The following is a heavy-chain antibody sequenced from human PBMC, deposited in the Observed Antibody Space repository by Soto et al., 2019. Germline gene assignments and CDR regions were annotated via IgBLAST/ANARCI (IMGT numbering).Heavy chain of an antibody. Sequence: ASVKVSCKASGYTFTSYYMHWVRQAPGQGLEWMGIINPSGGSTSYAQKFQGRVTMTRDTSTSTVYMELSSLRSEDTAVYYCARDRGSERTTVTDKYAFGIWGQRTMFP. V-gene: IGHV1-46*01. CDR1: GYTFTSYY. J-gene: IGHJ3*02. CDR3: ARDRGSERTTVTDKYAFGI. D-gene: IGHD4-17*01. CDR2: INPSGGST.